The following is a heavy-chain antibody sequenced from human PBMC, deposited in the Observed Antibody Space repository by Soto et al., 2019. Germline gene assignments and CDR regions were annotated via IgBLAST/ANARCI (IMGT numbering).Heavy chain of an antibody. D-gene: IGHD6-19*01. J-gene: IGHJ4*02. CDR2: ISGSGSST. CDR3: AKLSMGIAVTGTFDY. Sequence: EVQLLESGGGLVQPGGSLRLSCAASGFTFSSYAMSWVRQAPGKGLEWVSVISGSGSSTYYADSVKGRFTISRDNSKNTLYLQMNSLRAEDTAVYYCAKLSMGIAVTGTFDYWGQGTLVTVSS. CDR1: GFTFSSYA. V-gene: IGHV3-23*01.